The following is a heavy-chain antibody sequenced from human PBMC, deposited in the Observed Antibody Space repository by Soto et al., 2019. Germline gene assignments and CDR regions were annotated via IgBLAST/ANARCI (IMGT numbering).Heavy chain of an antibody. D-gene: IGHD1-1*01. CDR2: IYHSGST. CDR3: PTLSQHRGNWNRHYYGMDV. V-gene: IGHV4-30-2*01. J-gene: IGHJ6*02. CDR1: GGSISSGGYS. Sequence: KSSETLSLTWAVSGGSISSGGYSWSWIRQPPGKGLEWIGYIYHSGSTYYNPSRKSRVTISVDRTKNQFSLKLSSVTAADTAVYYCPTLSQHRGNWNRHYYGMDVCGRGTTVTASS.